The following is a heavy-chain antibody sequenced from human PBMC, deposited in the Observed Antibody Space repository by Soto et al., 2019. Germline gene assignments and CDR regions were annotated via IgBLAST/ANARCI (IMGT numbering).Heavy chain of an antibody. CDR3: AIHIVATFRYCMDV. CDR2: IIPIFGTA. CDR1: GGTFSSYA. Sequence: QVQLVQSGAEVKKPGSSVKVSCKASGGTFSSYAISWVRQAPGQGLEWMGGIIPIFGTANYAQKFQGRVTITADESTSTDYMELSSLRSEDTAVYYCAIHIVATFRYCMDVWGQGTTVTVSS. D-gene: IGHD5-12*01. V-gene: IGHV1-69*01. J-gene: IGHJ6*02.